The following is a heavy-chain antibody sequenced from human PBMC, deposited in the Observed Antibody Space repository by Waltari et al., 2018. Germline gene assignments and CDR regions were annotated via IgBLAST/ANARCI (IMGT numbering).Heavy chain of an antibody. D-gene: IGHD6-13*01. CDR2: ISSSTTFI. CDR1: GFDFHTYA. J-gene: IGHJ5*02. V-gene: IGHV3-21*02. CDR3: VREKSASGTGWFDP. Sequence: EGQLVESGGGLVKPGGSLSLSCAATGFDFHTYALNWVRQAPGKGLEWVADISSSTTFIHYAESVKGRFTISRDNAQRSLYLQMDSLRAEDTAVYYCVREKSASGTGWFDPWGQGVLVTVSS.